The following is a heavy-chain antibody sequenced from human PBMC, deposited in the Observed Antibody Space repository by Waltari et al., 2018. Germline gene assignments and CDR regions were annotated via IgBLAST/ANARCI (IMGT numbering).Heavy chain of an antibody. CDR1: GFTFSRFW. J-gene: IGHJ6*02. Sequence: EVQLVESGGGLVQPGGSLRLSCAASGFTFSRFWMHWVRQAPGKGPVWGARINQDGSRTSYGDSVKGRFTISRNNAKNTMYLQMNTLRVEDTAVYYCVRDRSSGNVGPYYGMDVWGQGTTVTVSS. CDR3: VRDRSSGNVGPYYGMDV. V-gene: IGHV3-74*01. D-gene: IGHD3-22*01. CDR2: INQDGSRT.